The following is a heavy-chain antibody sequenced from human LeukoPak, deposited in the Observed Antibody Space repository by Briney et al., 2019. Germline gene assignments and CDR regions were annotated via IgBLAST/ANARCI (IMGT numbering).Heavy chain of an antibody. Sequence: GGSLRLSCVASGFTLSNYWMDWVRQAPGKGLVWVSYIHSDGTTTNYADSVRGRFTISRDNAKNTLYLQMNSLRAEDTAVYYCARDSSLPDYWGQGTLVTVFS. CDR3: ARDSSLPDY. D-gene: IGHD1-14*01. CDR1: GFTLSNYW. CDR2: IHSDGTTT. J-gene: IGHJ4*02. V-gene: IGHV3-74*01.